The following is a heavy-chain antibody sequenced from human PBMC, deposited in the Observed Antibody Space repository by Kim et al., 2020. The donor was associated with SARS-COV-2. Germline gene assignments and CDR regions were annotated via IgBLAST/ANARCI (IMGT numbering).Heavy chain of an antibody. CDR2: MSKDGNIK. J-gene: IGHJ4*02. Sequence: GGSLRLSCAASGFTFSGYGMHWVRQAPGKGLEWVAVMSKDGNIKYYADSVKGRFTISRDNSKNTLYLQMNSLRPEDTAVYYCAKSYSSGALIDSWGQGTLVSVSS. CDR3: AKSYSSGALIDS. CDR1: GFTFSGYG. D-gene: IGHD6-19*01. V-gene: IGHV3-30*18.